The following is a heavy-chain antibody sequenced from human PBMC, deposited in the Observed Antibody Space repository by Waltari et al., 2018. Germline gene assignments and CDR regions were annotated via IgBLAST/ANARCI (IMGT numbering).Heavy chain of an antibody. Sequence: EVQLVESGGGLVQPGGSLRLSCAASGFTFSSYWMPWVRQAPGKGLVWGSRINTDGSSTSYADSVKGRFTISRDNAKNTLYLQMNSLRAEDTAVYYCARSPLLDSSTSCYDYWGQGTLVIVSS. CDR2: INTDGSST. J-gene: IGHJ4*02. D-gene: IGHD2-2*01. V-gene: IGHV3-74*01. CDR1: GFTFSSYW. CDR3: ARSPLLDSSTSCYDY.